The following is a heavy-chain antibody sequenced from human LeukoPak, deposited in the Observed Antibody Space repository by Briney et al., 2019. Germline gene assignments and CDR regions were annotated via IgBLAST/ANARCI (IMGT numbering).Heavy chain of an antibody. CDR1: GYSISSGYY. D-gene: IGHD3-16*02. CDR2: IYHSGST. Sequence: SETLSLTCVVSGYSISSGYYWGWIRQPPGKGLEWIGYIYHSGSTYYNPSLKSRVTRSVDTSKNHFSLKLSSVTAADTAIYYCARHGYPVIIPDYWGQGTLVIVSS. CDR3: ARHGYPVIIPDY. J-gene: IGHJ4*02. V-gene: IGHV4-38-2*01.